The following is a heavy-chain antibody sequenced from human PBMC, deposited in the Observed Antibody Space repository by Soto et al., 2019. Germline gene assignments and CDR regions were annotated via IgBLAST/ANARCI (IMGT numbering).Heavy chain of an antibody. Sequence: QITLKESGPTLVKPTQTLTLTCTFSGFSLSTSGVGVGWIRQPPGKALEWLALIYWDDDKRYSPSLKSRLTITKDTSKNQGVLTMTNMHPVDTATYYCAHSPHHMITLGGVGVTGYDYWGQGTLVTVSS. CDR1: GFSLSTSGVG. J-gene: IGHJ4*02. V-gene: IGHV2-5*02. CDR2: IYWDDDK. D-gene: IGHD3-16*01. CDR3: AHSPHHMITLGGVGVTGYDY.